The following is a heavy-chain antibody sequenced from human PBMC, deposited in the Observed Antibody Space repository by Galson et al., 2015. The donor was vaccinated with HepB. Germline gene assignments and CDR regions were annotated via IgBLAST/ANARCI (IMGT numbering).Heavy chain of an antibody. D-gene: IGHD7-27*01. CDR1: GFTVSKTY. J-gene: IGHJ3*02. CDR2: IYSAGST. V-gene: IGHV3-53*01. CDR3: ARLRSGAFDI. Sequence: LRLSCAASGFTVSKTYMSWVRQAPGKGLEWVSLIYSAGSTHYAESVKGRFSISRDNSKNAVYLQMNSLRAEDTAVYYCARLRSGAFDIWGQGTMITVSS.